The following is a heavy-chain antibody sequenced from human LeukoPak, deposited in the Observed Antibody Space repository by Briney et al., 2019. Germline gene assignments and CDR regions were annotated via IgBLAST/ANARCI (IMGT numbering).Heavy chain of an antibody. V-gene: IGHV4-34*01. CDR3: ARTRLKYYYDSSGYYDY. CDR2: INHSGST. D-gene: IGHD3-22*01. J-gene: IGHJ4*02. Sequence: PSGTPSLTCAVYCGSFSGYYWSWIRQPPGKGLGWIGGINHSGSTNYNPSLKSRVTISVDTSKNQFSLKLSSVTAADTAVYYCARTRLKYYYDSSGYYDYWGQGTLVTVSS. CDR1: CGSFSGYY.